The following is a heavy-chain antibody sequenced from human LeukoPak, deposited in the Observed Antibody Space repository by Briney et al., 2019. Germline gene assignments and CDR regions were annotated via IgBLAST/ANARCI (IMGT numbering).Heavy chain of an antibody. CDR2: ISFSSTI. V-gene: IGHV3-69-1*01. D-gene: IGHD4-23*01. Sequence: PGGSLRLSCADSGFTFSAYNMNWVRQAPGKGLEWVSYISFSSTIYDADSVKGRFTISRDNAKNSLYLQMNTLTAEDRAVYYCARVRVTPFHMDYWGEGSLVTVSS. CDR3: ARVRVTPFHMDY. CDR1: GFTFSAYN. J-gene: IGHJ4*02.